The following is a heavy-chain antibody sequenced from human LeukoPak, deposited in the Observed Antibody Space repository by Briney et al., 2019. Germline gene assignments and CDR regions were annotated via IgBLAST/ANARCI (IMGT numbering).Heavy chain of an antibody. Sequence: PSETLSLTRTVSGGSISSSSYYWGWIRQPPGKGLEWIGSIYYSGSTYYNPSLKSRVTISVDTSKNQFSLKLSSVTAADTAVYYCARQSNVDYWGQGTLVTVSS. CDR1: GGSISSSSYY. V-gene: IGHV4-39*01. CDR3: ARQSNVDY. CDR2: IYYSGST. J-gene: IGHJ4*02.